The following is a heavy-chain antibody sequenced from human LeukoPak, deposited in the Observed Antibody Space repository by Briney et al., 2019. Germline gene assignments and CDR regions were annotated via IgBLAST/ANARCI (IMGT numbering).Heavy chain of an antibody. CDR2: ICGSGGST. Sequence: PGGSLRLSCAASGFTFSSYAMSWVRQAPGKGLEWVSAICGSGGSTYYADSVKGRFTISRDNSKNTLYLQMNSLRAEDTAVYYCAKDSYGITGTTEAFDIWGQGTMVTVSS. D-gene: IGHD1-7*01. CDR3: AKDSYGITGTTEAFDI. V-gene: IGHV3-23*01. CDR1: GFTFSSYA. J-gene: IGHJ3*02.